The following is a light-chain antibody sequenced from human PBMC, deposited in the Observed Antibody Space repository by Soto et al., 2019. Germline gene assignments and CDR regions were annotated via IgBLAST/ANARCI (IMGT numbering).Light chain of an antibody. J-gene: IGKJ1*01. V-gene: IGKV1-5*03. CDR3: QQCNSYPPT. CDR2: KAS. CDR1: QSISSW. Sequence: DIQMTQSPSTLSASVGDRVTITCRASQSISSWLAWYQQKPGKAPKVLIYKASNLQSGVPARFSGSGSGTDFTPTISSLQPDDFATYYCQQCNSYPPTFGQGTTVDIK.